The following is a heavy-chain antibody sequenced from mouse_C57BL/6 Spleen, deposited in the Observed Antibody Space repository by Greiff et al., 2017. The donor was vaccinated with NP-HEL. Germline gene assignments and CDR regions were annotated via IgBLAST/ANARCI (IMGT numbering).Heavy chain of an antibody. CDR1: GYTFTSYW. V-gene: IGHV1-72*01. D-gene: IGHD6-2*01. Sequence: QVQLKQPGAELVKPGASVKLSCKASGYTFTSYWMHWVKQRPGRGLEWIGRIDPNSGGTKYNEKFKGKATLTVDKPSSTAYMPLSSLTSEDSAVYYCARSISREYFDVWGTGTTVTVSS. CDR3: ARSISREYFDV. J-gene: IGHJ1*03. CDR2: IDPNSGGT.